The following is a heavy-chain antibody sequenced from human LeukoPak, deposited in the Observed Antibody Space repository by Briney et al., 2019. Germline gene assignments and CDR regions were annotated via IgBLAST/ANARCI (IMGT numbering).Heavy chain of an antibody. CDR1: GGSVSSGRYY. CDR3: ARLWFGERSFDY. D-gene: IGHD3-10*01. CDR2: IYYSGST. J-gene: IGHJ4*02. Sequence: SETLSLTCSVSGGSVSSGRYYWIWIRQHPGKGLEWIGYIYYSGSTYYNPSLKSRVTISVDTSKNQFSLKLSSVTAADTAVYYCARLWFGERSFDYWGQGTLVAVSS. V-gene: IGHV4-31*03.